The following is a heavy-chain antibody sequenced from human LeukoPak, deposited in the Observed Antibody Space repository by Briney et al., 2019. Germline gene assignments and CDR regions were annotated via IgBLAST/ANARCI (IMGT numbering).Heavy chain of an antibody. Sequence: SETLSLTCTVSGGSINSYYWSWIRQPPGKGLEWIGYIYYSGSTNYNPSLKSRVTISVDTSKNQFSLKVTSVSAADTAVYYCARGKAARPVDIWGQGTMVTVSS. D-gene: IGHD6-6*01. CDR2: IYYSGST. CDR1: GGSINSYY. CDR3: ARGKAARPVDI. V-gene: IGHV4-59*01. J-gene: IGHJ3*02.